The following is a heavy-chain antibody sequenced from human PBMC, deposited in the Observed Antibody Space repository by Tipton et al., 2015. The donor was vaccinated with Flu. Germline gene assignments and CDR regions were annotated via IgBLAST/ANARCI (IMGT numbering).Heavy chain of an antibody. CDR1: GFTFSSYA. D-gene: IGHD3-3*01. Sequence: SLRLSCAASGFTFSSYAMSWVRQAPGKGLEWVSSISSSSSYIYYADSVKGRFTISRDNAKNSLYLQMNSLRAEDTAVYYCARDFYDFWSGAVNDAFDIWGQGTMVTVSS. CDR3: ARDFYDFWSGAVNDAFDI. V-gene: IGHV3-21*01. CDR2: ISSSSSYI. J-gene: IGHJ3*02.